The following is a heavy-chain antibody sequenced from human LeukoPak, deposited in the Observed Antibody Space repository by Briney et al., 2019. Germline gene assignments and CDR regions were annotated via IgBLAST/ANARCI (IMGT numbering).Heavy chain of an antibody. D-gene: IGHD4-17*01. J-gene: IGHJ4*02. Sequence: GGSLRLSCAASGFTISSYAMHWVRQAPGKGLEWVAVISYDGSNKYYADSVKGRFTISRDNSKNTLYLQMNSLRAEDTAVYYCAREGDTVTYPDYWGQGTLVTVSS. V-gene: IGHV3-30*04. CDR3: AREGDTVTYPDY. CDR2: ISYDGSNK. CDR1: GFTISSYA.